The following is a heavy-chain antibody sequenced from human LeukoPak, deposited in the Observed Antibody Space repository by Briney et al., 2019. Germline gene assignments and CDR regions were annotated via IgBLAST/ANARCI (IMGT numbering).Heavy chain of an antibody. D-gene: IGHD6-13*01. CDR1: GYTFTSYY. Sequence: ASVKVSCKASGYTFTSYYMHWVRQAPGQGREWMGIINPSGGSTSYAQKFQGRVTMTRDTSTGTVYMELSSLRSEDTAVYYCAREHRQQLVSDYWGQGTLVTVSS. V-gene: IGHV1-46*01. J-gene: IGHJ4*02. CDR2: INPSGGST. CDR3: AREHRQQLVSDY.